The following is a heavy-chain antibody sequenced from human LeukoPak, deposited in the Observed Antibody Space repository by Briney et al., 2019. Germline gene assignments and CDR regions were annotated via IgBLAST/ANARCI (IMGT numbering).Heavy chain of an antibody. V-gene: IGHV1-2*02. Sequence: GASVKVSCKASGYTFTGYYMHWVRQAPGQGLEWMGWLNPQTGDTHFAQKFQGRVTFTRDTSISTAYMAMSRLRSDDTAVFYCAGGSRYHDWLSPLDSWGQGTLVTVSS. CDR1: GYTFTGYY. D-gene: IGHD3-9*01. CDR2: LNPQTGDT. CDR3: AGGSRYHDWLSPLDS. J-gene: IGHJ4*02.